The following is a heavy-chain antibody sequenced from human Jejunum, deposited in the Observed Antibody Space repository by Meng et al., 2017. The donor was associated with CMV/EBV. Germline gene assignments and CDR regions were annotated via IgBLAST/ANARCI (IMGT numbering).Heavy chain of an antibody. D-gene: IGHD3/OR15-3a*01. V-gene: IGHV4-39*07. CDR2: LYYSGIT. CDR3: VRDNRFLDLLSGRCEGSWPCNYFDR. J-gene: IGHJ4*02. Sequence: LVRQPPGKGLEWIGSLYYSGITYSNPSLKSRVTMSADASKNQFSLRLSSVTVADTALYYCVRDNRFLDLLSGRCEGSWPCNYFDRWGQGTLVTVSS.